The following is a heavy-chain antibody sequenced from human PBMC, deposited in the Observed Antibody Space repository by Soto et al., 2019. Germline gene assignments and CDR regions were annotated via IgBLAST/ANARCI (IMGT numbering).Heavy chain of an antibody. D-gene: IGHD5-12*01. CDR1: GFTFSSYA. V-gene: IGHV3-23*01. Sequence: GGSLRLSCAASGFTFSSYAMSWVRQAPGKGLEWVSAISGSGGSTYYADSVKGRFTISRDNSKNTLYLQMNSLRAEDTAVYYCAKGHSGYDRYYYYYGMDVWGQGTTVTVSS. CDR3: AKGHSGYDRYYYYYGMDV. CDR2: ISGSGGST. J-gene: IGHJ6*02.